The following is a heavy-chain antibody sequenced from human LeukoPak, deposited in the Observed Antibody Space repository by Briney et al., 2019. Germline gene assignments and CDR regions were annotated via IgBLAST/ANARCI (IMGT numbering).Heavy chain of an antibody. J-gene: IGHJ4*02. V-gene: IGHV4-59*01. CDR1: GGSISSYY. D-gene: IGHD4-23*01. CDR2: IYYSGST. CDR3: ASGRIYGGSSIGDY. Sequence: PXXTLSLTCTVSGGSISSYYWSWIRQPPGKGLEWIGYIYYSGSTSYNPSLKSRLIMSVDTSKNQFSLKLSSVTAADTAVYYCASGRIYGGSSIGDYWGQGALVTVSS.